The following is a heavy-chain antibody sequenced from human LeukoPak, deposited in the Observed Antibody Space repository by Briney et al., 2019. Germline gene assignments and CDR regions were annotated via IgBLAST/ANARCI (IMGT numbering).Heavy chain of an antibody. J-gene: IGHJ6*03. D-gene: IGHD2-2*01. CDR2: TSANNRNT. V-gene: IGHV1-18*01. CDR3: ARSQAVVSSSLYYYYMDV. Sequence: ASVKVSCKASGYTFLSHGFSWVRQAPGQGLEWMGWTSANNRNTNYAQRLQGRVTMTTDTSTNTAYMEPRTLRSDDTAVYYCARSQAVVSSSLYYYYMDVWGKATTIIVSS. CDR1: GYTFLSHG.